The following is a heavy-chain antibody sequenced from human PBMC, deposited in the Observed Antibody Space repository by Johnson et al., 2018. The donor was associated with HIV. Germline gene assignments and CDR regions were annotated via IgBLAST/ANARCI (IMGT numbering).Heavy chain of an antibody. CDR2: IGTAGDT. CDR3: ARTNGYYGSGRGSLFYFDI. Sequence: VQLVESGGGQVQPGGSLRLSCAASGFTFSSYDMHWVRQATGKGLEWVSAIGTAGDTYYPGSVKGRFTISRENAKNSLYLQMNSLRAGDTAVYYCARTNGYYGSGRGSLFYFDIWGQGTMVTVSS. V-gene: IGHV3-13*01. D-gene: IGHD3-10*01. CDR1: GFTFSSYD. J-gene: IGHJ3*02.